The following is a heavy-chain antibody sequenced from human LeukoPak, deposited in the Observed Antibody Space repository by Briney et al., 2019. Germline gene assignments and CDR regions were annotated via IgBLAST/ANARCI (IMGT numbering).Heavy chain of an antibody. D-gene: IGHD4-17*01. J-gene: IGHJ4*02. V-gene: IGHV4-39*01. CDR2: IDFSGSP. CDR3: ARGEGDYGDYSDY. CDR1: GGSISPKTYY. Sequence: SETLSLTCTVSGGSISPKTYYWGWIRQSPRKGLEWIGSIDFSGSPDYSSSLKSRVTISLDTSMKQFSLKLSYVTAADTAVYYCARGEGDYGDYSDYWGQGILVTVSS.